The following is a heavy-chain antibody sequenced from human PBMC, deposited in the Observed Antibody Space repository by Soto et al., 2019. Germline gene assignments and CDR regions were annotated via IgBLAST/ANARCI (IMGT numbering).Heavy chain of an antibody. CDR1: GFTFSSYT. Sequence: EVQLVESGGGLVEPGGSLRLSCAASGFTFSSYTMTWVRQAPGKGLEWVSSISSSGSYIYYADSVKGRFTVSRDNAKNSLYPEMIRLRAEDTAVYYCARDPHDYWSGYYNYWGQGTLVTVSS. CDR3: ARDPHDYWSGYYNY. CDR2: ISSSGSYI. D-gene: IGHD3-3*01. V-gene: IGHV3-21*01. J-gene: IGHJ4*02.